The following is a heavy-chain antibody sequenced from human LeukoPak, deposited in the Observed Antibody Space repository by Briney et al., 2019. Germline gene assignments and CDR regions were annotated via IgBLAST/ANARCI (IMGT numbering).Heavy chain of an antibody. J-gene: IGHJ4*02. Sequence: ASVKVSCKASGGNFRNCAVSWVRQAPGQGLEWMGRLIPMFDTQNYAQNFQGRVTIFADKSTGTVYMDLKSLTSDDTAVYYCATESNYYLDDWGQGPLVTVSS. D-gene: IGHD3-10*01. CDR2: LIPMFDTQ. V-gene: IGHV1-69*06. CDR3: ATESNYYLDD. CDR1: GGNFRNCA.